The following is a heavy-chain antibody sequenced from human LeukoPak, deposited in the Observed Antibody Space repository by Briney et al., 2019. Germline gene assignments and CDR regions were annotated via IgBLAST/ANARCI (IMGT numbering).Heavy chain of an antibody. J-gene: IGHJ4*02. CDR2: INPNSGGT. CDR1: GYTFTGYD. Sequence: GASVKVSCKASGYTFTGYDMHWVRQAPGQGLEWMGWINPNSGGTNYAQKFQGRVTMTRDTSISTAYMELSRLRSDDTAVYYCARGSITMVRGFVDYWGQGTLVTVSS. CDR3: ARGSITMVRGFVDY. D-gene: IGHD3-10*01. V-gene: IGHV1-2*02.